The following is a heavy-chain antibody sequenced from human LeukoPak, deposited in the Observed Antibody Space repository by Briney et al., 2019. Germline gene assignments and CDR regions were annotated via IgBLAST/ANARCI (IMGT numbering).Heavy chain of an antibody. V-gene: IGHV3-21*01. J-gene: IGHJ4*02. Sequence: GGSLRLSCAASGFTFSSYSMIWVRQAPGKGLEWVSYISSSRSYMYYADSMKGRITISRDNAKNSLYLQMNSLRADDTAVYYCARERFHGSGAPKYECWGQGPLVTVSS. CDR1: GFTFSSYS. CDR3: ARERFHGSGAPKYEC. CDR2: ISSSRSYM. D-gene: IGHD3-10*01.